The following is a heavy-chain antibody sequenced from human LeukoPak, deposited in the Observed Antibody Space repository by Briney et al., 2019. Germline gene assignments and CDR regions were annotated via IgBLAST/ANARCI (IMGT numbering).Heavy chain of an antibody. D-gene: IGHD2-21*02. CDR2: ISGSGGST. CDR1: GFTFSSSA. Sequence: PGGSLRLSCAAPGFTFSSSARSSGRQAPGKGLEWVSAISGSGGSTYYADSVKGRFTISRDNSKNTAYLQMNSLKTEDTAVYSCTRLGGDPGNWGQGTLVTVSS. J-gene: IGHJ4*02. V-gene: IGHV3-23*01. CDR3: TRLGGDPGN.